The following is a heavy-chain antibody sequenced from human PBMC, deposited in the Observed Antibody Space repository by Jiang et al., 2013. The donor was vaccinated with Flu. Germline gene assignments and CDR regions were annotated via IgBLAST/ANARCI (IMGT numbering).Heavy chain of an antibody. CDR1: GFSLSTSGMR. J-gene: IGHJ4*01. CDR2: IDWDDDK. D-gene: IGHD3-3*01. V-gene: IGHV2-70*04. CDR3: TRNHHFSLWRELDF. Sequence: KPTQTLTLTCTFSGFSLSTSGMRVSWVRQPPGKALEWLARIDWDDDKFYSTSLKTRLTISKDTSNNQVVLTMTNMDPVDTATYYCTRNHHFSLWRELDFWGQEPWSPSP.